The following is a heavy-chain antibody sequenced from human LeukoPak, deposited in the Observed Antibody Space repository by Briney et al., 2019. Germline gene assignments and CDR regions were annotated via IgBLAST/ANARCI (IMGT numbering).Heavy chain of an antibody. V-gene: IGHV4-34*01. D-gene: IGHD6-19*01. CDR2: INRSGST. J-gene: IGHJ4*02. CDR1: GGSFSGYY. CDR3: ARGPGIAVAGYFDY. Sequence: SETLSLTCAVYGGSFSGYYWSWIRQPPGKGLEWIGEINRSGSTNYNPSLKSRVTISVDTSKNQFSLKLSSVTAADTAVYYCARGPGIAVAGYFDYWGQGTLVTVSS.